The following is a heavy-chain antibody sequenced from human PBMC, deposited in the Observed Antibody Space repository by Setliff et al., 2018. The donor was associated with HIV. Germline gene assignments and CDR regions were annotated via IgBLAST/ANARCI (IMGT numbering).Heavy chain of an antibody. CDR3: ARGVKPSYYYDSSGDPSFDY. J-gene: IGHJ4*02. D-gene: IGHD3-22*01. CDR1: GGSIIRRDYY. CDR2: IHYSGST. Sequence: SETLSLTCTISGGSIIRRDYYWGWIRQPPGKGLQWIGSIHYSGSTYYQPSLRSRVSISVDTAKNQFSLNLKSVTAADTAVYYCARGVKPSYYYDSSGDPSFDYWGQGTLVTVSS. V-gene: IGHV4-39*01.